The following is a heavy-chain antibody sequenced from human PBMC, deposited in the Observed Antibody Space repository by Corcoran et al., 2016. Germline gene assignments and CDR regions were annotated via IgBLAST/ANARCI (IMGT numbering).Heavy chain of an antibody. CDR2: IIPIFGTA. V-gene: IGHV1-69*01. J-gene: IGHJ4*02. D-gene: IGHD6-6*01. Sequence: QVQLVQSGAEVKKPGSSVKVSCKASGGTFSSYAINWVRQAPGQGLEWMGGIIPIFGTAIYAQKFQGRVTINEDETTSTAYMELSSLISEDTAVYYCAVGKVAVRPISFDYWGQGTLVTVSS. CDR1: GGTFSSYA. CDR3: AVGKVAVRPISFDY.